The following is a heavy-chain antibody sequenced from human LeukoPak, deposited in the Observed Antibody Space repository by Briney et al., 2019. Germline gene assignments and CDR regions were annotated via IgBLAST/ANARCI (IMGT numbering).Heavy chain of an antibody. CDR3: ARVGFDDSSGSQGALDY. CDR1: GGTFSSYA. Sequence: SVKVSCRASGGTFSSYAISWVRQAPGQGLEWMGGIIPIFGTANYAQKFQGRVTITADESTSTAYMELSSLRSEDTAVYYCARVGFDDSSGSQGALDYWGQGTLVTVSS. J-gene: IGHJ4*02. V-gene: IGHV1-69*13. CDR2: IIPIFGTA. D-gene: IGHD3-22*01.